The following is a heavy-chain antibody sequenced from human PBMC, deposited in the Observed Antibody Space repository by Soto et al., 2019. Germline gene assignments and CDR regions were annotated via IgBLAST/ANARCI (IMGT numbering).Heavy chain of an antibody. Sequence: TSETLSLTCTVSGGSISSSSYYWGWIRQPPGKGLEWIGSIYYSGSTYYNPSLKSRVTISVDTSKNQFSLKLSSVTAADTAVYYCARHQDSSSWYGTYYYYGMDVWGQGTTVTVSS. CDR1: GGSISSSSYY. CDR2: IYYSGST. V-gene: IGHV4-39*01. J-gene: IGHJ6*02. D-gene: IGHD6-13*01. CDR3: ARHQDSSSWYGTYYYYGMDV.